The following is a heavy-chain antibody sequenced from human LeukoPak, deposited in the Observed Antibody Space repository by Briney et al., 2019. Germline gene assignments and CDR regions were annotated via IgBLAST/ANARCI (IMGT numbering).Heavy chain of an antibody. Sequence: GGSLRLSCAASGFTFSSYSMNWVRQAPGKGLEWVSYISSSSTIYYADSVKGRFTISRDNAKNSLYLQMNSLRAEDTAVYYCASAPPIVGDAFDIWGQGTMVTVSS. V-gene: IGHV3-48*01. J-gene: IGHJ3*02. CDR1: GFTFSSYS. CDR2: ISSSSTI. CDR3: ASAPPIVGDAFDI. D-gene: IGHD1-26*01.